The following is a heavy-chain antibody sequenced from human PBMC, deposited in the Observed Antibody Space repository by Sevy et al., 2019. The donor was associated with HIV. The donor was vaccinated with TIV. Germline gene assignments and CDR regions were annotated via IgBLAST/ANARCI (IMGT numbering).Heavy chain of an antibody. J-gene: IGHJ4*02. CDR3: AREDMATTRGPFDY. Sequence: GGSLRLSCAASGFTFSDYYMTWIRQAPGKGLEWVSYISSSGSTIYYADSLKGRFTISRDNAKNSLYLQMNSLRAEDTAVYYCAREDMATTRGPFDYWGQGTLVTVSS. CDR2: ISSSGSTI. D-gene: IGHD5-12*01. V-gene: IGHV3-11*01. CDR1: GFTFSDYY.